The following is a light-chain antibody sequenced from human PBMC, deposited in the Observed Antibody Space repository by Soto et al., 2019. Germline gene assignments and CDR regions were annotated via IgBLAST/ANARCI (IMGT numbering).Light chain of an antibody. CDR3: QQYNSNPWT. J-gene: IGKJ1*01. CDR2: KAS. V-gene: IGKV1-5*03. CDR1: QSISSW. Sequence: DIQMTQSPSTLSASVGDRVTITCRASQSISSWLAWYQRKPGKAPNLLIYKASSLEGGVPSRFSGSGSGTEFTLTINSLQPDDFATYYCQQYNSNPWTFGQGTKVEIK.